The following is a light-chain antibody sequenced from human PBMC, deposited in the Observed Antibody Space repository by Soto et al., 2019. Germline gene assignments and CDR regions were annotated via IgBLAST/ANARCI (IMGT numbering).Light chain of an antibody. V-gene: IGKV1-5*01. CDR2: DAS. CDR3: QQYNSYST. J-gene: IGKJ1*01. CDR1: QSISSW. Sequence: DIQMTQLPSTVSASVGDRVTITCRASQSISSWLAWYQQKPGKAPKVLIYDASSLESGVPSRFSGSGSGTEFTLTISSLQPDDFATYYCQQYNSYSTFGQGTKVDI.